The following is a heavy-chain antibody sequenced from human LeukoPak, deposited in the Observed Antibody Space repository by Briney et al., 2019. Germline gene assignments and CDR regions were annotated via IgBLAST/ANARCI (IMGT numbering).Heavy chain of an antibody. CDR2: IKEDGSQK. CDR3: TRDQT. J-gene: IGHJ4*02. CDR1: LGSHW. V-gene: IGHV3-7*01. Sequence: HPGGSLRLSCVGALGSHWMVWVRQAPGKGLEWVANIKEDGSQKYYMDSVKGRFTISNDNAKNSLFLQMNNLSDQDTDVYYCTRDQTWGEGTLLTVPS.